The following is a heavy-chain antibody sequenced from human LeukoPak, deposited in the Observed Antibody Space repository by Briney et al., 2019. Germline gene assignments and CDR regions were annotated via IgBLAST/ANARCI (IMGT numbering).Heavy chain of an antibody. V-gene: IGHV1-2*04. J-gene: IGHJ4*02. CDR3: ARGASGSYGDY. CDR2: INPNSGGT. Sequence: WMGWINPNSGGTNYAQKFQGWVTMTRDTSISTAYMELSRLRSDDTAVYYCARGASGSYGDYWGQGTLVTVSS. D-gene: IGHD3-10*01.